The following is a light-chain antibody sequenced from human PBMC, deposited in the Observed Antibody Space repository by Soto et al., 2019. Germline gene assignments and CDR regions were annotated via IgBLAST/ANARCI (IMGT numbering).Light chain of an antibody. CDR2: GAS. CDR3: QQYYNWPRT. CDR1: QSVSSN. V-gene: IGKV3-15*01. J-gene: IGKJ1*01. Sequence: EIVRTQSPSTLSVSTGERATLSCRASQSVSSNLARYQQKPGQAPRLLIYGASTRATGIPARFTGSGSGTEFTLTISSLQYEDFEVYYCQQYYNWPRTFGQGTKVEIK.